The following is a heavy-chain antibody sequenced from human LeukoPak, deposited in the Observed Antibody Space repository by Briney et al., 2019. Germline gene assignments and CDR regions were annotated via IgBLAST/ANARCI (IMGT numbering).Heavy chain of an antibody. CDR1: GASINTGGHS. J-gene: IGHJ6*03. D-gene: IGHD6-6*01. V-gene: IGHV4-61*08. CDR3: ARSRETRQYSGEGYYMDV. Sequence: SETLSLTCAVSGASINTGGHSWSWIRQPPGKGLEWIGYIFYSGSTNYNPSLKSRVTISVDTSKNQFSLKLSSVTAADTAVYYCARSRETRQYSGEGYYMDVWGKGTTVTISS. CDR2: IFYSGST.